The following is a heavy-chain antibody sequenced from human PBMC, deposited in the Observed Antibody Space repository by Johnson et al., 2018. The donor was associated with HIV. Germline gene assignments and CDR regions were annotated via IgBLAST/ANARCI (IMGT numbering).Heavy chain of an antibody. CDR3: ARNEYSNYGGRDAFDI. CDR1: GFTFDDYG. CDR2: INWNGGST. D-gene: IGHD4-11*01. Sequence: VLLVESGGSVVRPGGSLRLSCAASGFTFDDYGMSWVRQAPGKGLEWVSGINWNGGSTGYADSVKGRFSISRDNAKNSLYLQMNSLRAEDTAVYYCARNEYSNYGGRDAFDIWGQGTMVTVPS. J-gene: IGHJ3*02. V-gene: IGHV3-20*04.